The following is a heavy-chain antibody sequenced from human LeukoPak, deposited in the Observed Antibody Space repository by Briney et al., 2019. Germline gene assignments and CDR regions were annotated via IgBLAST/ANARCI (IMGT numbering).Heavy chain of an antibody. CDR3: AKITPGDYARERLNWFDP. Sequence: PSETLSLTCTVSGGSISSSSYYWSWIRQPPGKGLEWIGCIYYSGGTNYNPSFKSRVTISVDTSKNQFSLKLSSVTAADTAVYYCAKITPGDYARERLNWFDPWGQGTLVTVSS. J-gene: IGHJ5*02. V-gene: IGHV4-61*01. CDR2: IYYSGGT. CDR1: GGSISSSSYY. D-gene: IGHD4-17*01.